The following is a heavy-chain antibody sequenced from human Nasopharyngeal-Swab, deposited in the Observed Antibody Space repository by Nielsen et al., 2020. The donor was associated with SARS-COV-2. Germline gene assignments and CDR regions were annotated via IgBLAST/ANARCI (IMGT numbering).Heavy chain of an antibody. CDR3: ARDLTATVTTNYYYGMDV. CDR2: INPSGGST. CDR1: GYTFTSYY. V-gene: IGHV1-46*01. D-gene: IGHD4-17*01. J-gene: IGHJ6*02. Sequence: ASVKVSCKASGYTFTSYYMHWVRQAPGQGLEWMGIINPSGGSTSYAQKFQGRVTMTRDTSTSTVYMELSSLGSEDTAVYYCARDLTATVTTNYYYGMDVWGQGTTVTVSS.